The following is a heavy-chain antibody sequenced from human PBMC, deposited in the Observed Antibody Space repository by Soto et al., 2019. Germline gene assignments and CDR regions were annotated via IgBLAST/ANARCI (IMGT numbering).Heavy chain of an antibody. J-gene: IGHJ4*02. Sequence: SVVDGTIGNIGCCWSCKNKPPGKGLECIGSIYYSGSTFYNPSLKSRVTISVDTSKNQFSLKLRSVTAADTAVYFCASSSGSYYLTFDYWGQRTLVIVFS. CDR2: IYYSGST. CDR3: ASSSGSYYLTFDY. D-gene: IGHD1-26*01. V-gene: IGHV4-39*01. CDR1: DGTIGNIGCC.